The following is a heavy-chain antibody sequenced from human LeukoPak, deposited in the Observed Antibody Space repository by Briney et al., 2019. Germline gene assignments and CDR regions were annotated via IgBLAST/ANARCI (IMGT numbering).Heavy chain of an antibody. J-gene: IGHJ5*02. CDR1: GFPFSTYS. V-gene: IGHV3-48*01. CDR2: ITSTSDTI. Sequence: GGSLRLSCVTSGFPFSTYSMNWVRQAPGKGLEWLSYITSTSDTIYYADSVKGRFTISRDNAKNSLYLQMNSLRAEDTAVYYCARGHLAPGPWGQGTLVTVSS. CDR3: ARGHLAPGP.